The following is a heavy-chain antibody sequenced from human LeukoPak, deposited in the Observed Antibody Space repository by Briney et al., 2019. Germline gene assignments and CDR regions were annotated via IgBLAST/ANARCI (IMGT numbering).Heavy chain of an antibody. Sequence: PSETLSLTCTVSGGSISSSSYYWGWIRQPPGKGLEWIGSIYYSGSTYYNPSLKSRVTISVDTSKNQFSLKLSSVTAADTAVYYCARHVRFLEWLSPGHYYYYMDVWGKGTTVTASS. D-gene: IGHD3-3*01. V-gene: IGHV4-39*01. J-gene: IGHJ6*03. CDR1: GGSISSSSYY. CDR3: ARHVRFLEWLSPGHYYYYMDV. CDR2: IYYSGST.